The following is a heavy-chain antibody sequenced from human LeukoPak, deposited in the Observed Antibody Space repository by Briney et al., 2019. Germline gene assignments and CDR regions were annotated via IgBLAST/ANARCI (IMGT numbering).Heavy chain of an antibody. V-gene: IGHV3-66*01. Sequence: GGSLRLSCAASGFTVSSNYMSWVRQAPGKGLEWVSVIYSGGSTYYADSVKGRFTISRDNSKNTLYLQMNSLRAEDTAVYYCASLYGGIDYFDYWGQGTLVTVSS. J-gene: IGHJ4*02. CDR1: GFTVSSNY. CDR3: ASLYGGIDYFDY. CDR2: IYSGGST. D-gene: IGHD4-23*01.